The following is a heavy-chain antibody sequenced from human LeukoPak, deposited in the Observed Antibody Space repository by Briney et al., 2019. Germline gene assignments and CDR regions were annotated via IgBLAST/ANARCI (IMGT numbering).Heavy chain of an antibody. J-gene: IGHJ4*02. CDR3: ASLKNIVGATQIDY. CDR2: IYYSGST. Sequence: SETLSLTCTVSGGSISSSRYYWGWIRQPPGTGLEWIGSIYYSGSTYYNPSLKSRVTISVDTSKNQLSLKLSSVTAADTAVYYCASLKNIVGATQIDYWGQGTLVTVSS. CDR1: GGSISSSRYY. D-gene: IGHD1-26*01. V-gene: IGHV4-39*01.